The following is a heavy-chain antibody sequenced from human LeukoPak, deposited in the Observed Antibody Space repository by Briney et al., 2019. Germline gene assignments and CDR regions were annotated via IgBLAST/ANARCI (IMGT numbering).Heavy chain of an antibody. CDR2: IYPGDSDT. J-gene: IGHJ4*01. D-gene: IGHD6-6*01. CDR3: ARGDASMATGFNY. Sequence: KRGESLKISCQTSGFTLTNYWIGWVRQMPGKGLEWMGIIYPGDSDTKYSPSFRGQVTMSADKSTSTAYLQWGSLKASDTAMYFCARGDASMATGFNYWGQGTLVTVSS. V-gene: IGHV5-51*01. CDR1: GFTLTNYW.